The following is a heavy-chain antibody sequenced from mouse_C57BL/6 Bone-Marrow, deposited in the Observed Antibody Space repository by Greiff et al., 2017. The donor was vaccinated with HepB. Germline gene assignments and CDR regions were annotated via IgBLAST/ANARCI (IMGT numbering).Heavy chain of an antibody. CDR3: VRDLDDYDGRTDFFDY. CDR1: GFSFNTYA. CDR2: IRSKSNNYAT. J-gene: IGHJ2*01. V-gene: IGHV10-1*01. D-gene: IGHD2-4*01. Sequence: DAGGGLVQPKGSLTLSCAASGFSFNTYAMNWVRQAPGKGLEWVARIRSKSNNYATYYADSVKDRFTISRDDSESMLYLQMNNLKTEDTAMYYCVRDLDDYDGRTDFFDYWGQGTTLTVSS.